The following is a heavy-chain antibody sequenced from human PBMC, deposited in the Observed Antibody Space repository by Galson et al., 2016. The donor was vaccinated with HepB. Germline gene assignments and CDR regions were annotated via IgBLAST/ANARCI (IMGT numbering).Heavy chain of an antibody. V-gene: IGHV3-9*01. CDR2: ISWNSGSV. D-gene: IGHD6-13*01. CDR1: GLTFDTYA. Sequence: SLRLSCAASGLTFDTYAMHWVRQAPGKGLEWVSGISWNSGSVGYADSVKGRFTMSRDNAKKSLYLQMNSLRPEDTALYYCTKDSLIYSSSWYSFHYWGQGTLVTVSS. J-gene: IGHJ4*02. CDR3: TKDSLIYSSSWYSFHY.